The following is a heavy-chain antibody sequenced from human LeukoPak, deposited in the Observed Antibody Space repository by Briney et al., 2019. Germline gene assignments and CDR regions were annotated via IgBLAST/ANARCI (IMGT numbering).Heavy chain of an antibody. Sequence: SETLSLTCAVYGGSFSGYYWSWIRQPPGKGLEWLGEINHSGSTNYNPSLKSRVTISVDTSKNQFSLKLSSVTAADTAVYYCARGDFGGEFWFDHWGQGTLVTVSS. CDR2: INHSGST. CDR3: ARGDFGGEFWFDH. V-gene: IGHV4-34*01. D-gene: IGHD3-10*01. J-gene: IGHJ5*02. CDR1: GGSFSGYY.